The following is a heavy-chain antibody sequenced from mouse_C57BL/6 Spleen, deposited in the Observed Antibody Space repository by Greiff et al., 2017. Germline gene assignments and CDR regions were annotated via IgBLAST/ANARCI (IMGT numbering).Heavy chain of an antibody. D-gene: IGHD2-1*01. CDR2: INPYNGGT. Sequence: EVQLVESGPVLVKPGASVKMSCKASGYTFTDYYMNWVKQSHGKSLEWIGVINPYNGGTSYNQKFKGKATLTVDKSSSTAYMELNSLTSEDSAVYYCATYGNWDYWGQGTTLTVSS. CDR1: GYTFTDYY. CDR3: ATYGNWDY. V-gene: IGHV1-19*01. J-gene: IGHJ2*01.